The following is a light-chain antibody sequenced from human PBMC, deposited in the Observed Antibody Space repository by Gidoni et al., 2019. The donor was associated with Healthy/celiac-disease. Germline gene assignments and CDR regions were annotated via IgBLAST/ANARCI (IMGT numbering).Light chain of an antibody. CDR1: SGSIASNY. CDR3: QSYDSSNWV. J-gene: IGLJ3*02. CDR2: EDN. V-gene: IGLV6-57*01. Sequence: NFMLTQPHYVSESPGKTVTISCTRSSGSIASNYVQWYQQRPGSSPTTVIYEDNQRPSVVPDRFSGSIDSSSNSASLTISGLKTEDEADYYCQSYDSSNWVFGGGTKLTVL.